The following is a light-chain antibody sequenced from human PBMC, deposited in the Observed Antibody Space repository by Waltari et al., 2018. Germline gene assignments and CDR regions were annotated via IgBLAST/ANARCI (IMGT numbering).Light chain of an antibody. Sequence: DIQMTQSPSPLSASLGDRFTITCRASQSISNWLAWYQQKPGKAPKLLIYKASTLESGVPSRFSGSGSGTEFTLTISSLQPDDFATYYCQQYNSYSLLTFGGGTKVEIK. CDR3: QQYNSYSLLT. J-gene: IGKJ4*01. CDR1: QSISNW. V-gene: IGKV1-5*03. CDR2: KAS.